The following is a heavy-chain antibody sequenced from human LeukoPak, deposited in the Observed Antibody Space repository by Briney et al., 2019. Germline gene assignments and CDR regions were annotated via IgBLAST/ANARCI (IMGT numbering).Heavy chain of an antibody. Sequence: ASVKVSCKVSGYTLTELSMHWVRQAPGKGLEWMGGFDPEDGETIYAQKFQGRVTMTEDTSTSTAYMELRSLSSDDTAVYYCARASRVGAPREEGYWGQGTLVTVSS. CDR2: FDPEDGET. J-gene: IGHJ4*02. V-gene: IGHV1-24*01. CDR3: ARASRVGAPREEGY. CDR1: GYTLTELS. D-gene: IGHD1-26*01.